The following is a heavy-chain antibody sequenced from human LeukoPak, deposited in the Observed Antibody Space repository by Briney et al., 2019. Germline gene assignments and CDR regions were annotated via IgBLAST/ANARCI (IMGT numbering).Heavy chain of an antibody. Sequence: GGSLRLSCAASGFTFSSYGMSWVRQAPGKGLEWVSAISGSGGSTYYADSVKGRFTISRDNSKNTLYLQMNSLRAEDTAVYYCAKAHYYYGSGSQFDPWGQGTLVTVSS. V-gene: IGHV3-23*01. CDR1: GFTFSSYG. D-gene: IGHD3-10*01. J-gene: IGHJ5*02. CDR3: AKAHYYYGSGSQFDP. CDR2: ISGSGGST.